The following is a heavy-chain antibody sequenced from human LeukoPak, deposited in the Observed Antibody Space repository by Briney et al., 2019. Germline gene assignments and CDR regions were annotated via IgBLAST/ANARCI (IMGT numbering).Heavy chain of an antibody. Sequence: PSQTLSLTCTVSGGSISSGSYYWSWIRQPAGKGLEWIGRIYTSGSTNYNPSLKSRVTISVDTSKNQFSLKLSSVTAADTAVYYCAGDGGYYYDSSGYSGDAFDIWGQGTMVTVSS. V-gene: IGHV4-61*02. CDR2: IYTSGST. D-gene: IGHD3-22*01. CDR1: GGSISSGSYY. CDR3: AGDGGYYYDSSGYSGDAFDI. J-gene: IGHJ3*02.